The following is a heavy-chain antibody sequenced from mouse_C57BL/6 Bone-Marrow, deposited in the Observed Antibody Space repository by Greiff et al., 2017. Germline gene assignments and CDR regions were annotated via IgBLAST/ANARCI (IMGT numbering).Heavy chain of an antibody. CDR2: INPYNGGT. D-gene: IGHD1-1*01. Sequence: VQLQQSGPVLVKPGASVKMSCKASGYTFTDYYMNWVKQSHGKSLEWIGVINPYNGGTSSNQKFKGKATLTVDQSSSTAYMEHNSLTSEDSAVYYCASDDGSSLYWYFDVWGTGTTVTVSS. J-gene: IGHJ1*03. V-gene: IGHV1-19*01. CDR3: ASDDGSSLYWYFDV. CDR1: GYTFTDYY.